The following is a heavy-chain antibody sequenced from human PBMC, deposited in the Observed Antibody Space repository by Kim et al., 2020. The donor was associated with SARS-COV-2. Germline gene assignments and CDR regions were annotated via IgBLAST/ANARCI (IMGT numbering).Heavy chain of an antibody. V-gene: IGHV3-33*01. CDR2: LWFDGSNK. Sequence: SLRLSCAASGFTFSSYGMHWVRQAPGKGLEWMAFLWFDGSNKNYSDSVKGRFAISRDNSKNTLYLQMNSLRVEDTAVYYCARVAAAGPYYYYYYMDVWGKGTTVTVSS. CDR1: GFTFSSYG. D-gene: IGHD6-13*01. CDR3: ARVAAAGPYYYYYYMDV. J-gene: IGHJ6*03.